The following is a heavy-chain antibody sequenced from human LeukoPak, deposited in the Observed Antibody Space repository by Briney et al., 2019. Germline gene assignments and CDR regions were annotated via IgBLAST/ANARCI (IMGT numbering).Heavy chain of an antibody. CDR3: ANQACSRFDY. V-gene: IGHV3-7*01. Sequence: GGSLRLSCAASGFAFSSKWMIGVRQAPGRRLEVVANISPEGSGKYCMDSVKGRCALYRDNPRSSLDLQLNSLRVEDTAVYFCANQACSRFDYWGQGTLVTVSS. CDR1: GFAFSSKW. J-gene: IGHJ4*02. D-gene: IGHD2-2*01. CDR2: ISPEGSGK.